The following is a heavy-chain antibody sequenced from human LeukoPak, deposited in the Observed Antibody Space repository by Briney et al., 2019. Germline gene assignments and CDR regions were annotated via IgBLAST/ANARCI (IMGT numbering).Heavy chain of an antibody. CDR2: ISGSGDST. D-gene: IGHD3-22*01. Sequence: GGSLRLSCAASGFTFSRYSMRWLRQAPGKGLEWVSAISGSGDSTYYADSVKGRFTISRDNSKNTLYLQMSSLRAEDTAVYYCAKMKTYYYDSSGYYRYAFDIWGQGTMVTVS. J-gene: IGHJ3*02. CDR3: AKMKTYYYDSSGYYRYAFDI. V-gene: IGHV3-23*01. CDR1: GFTFSRYS.